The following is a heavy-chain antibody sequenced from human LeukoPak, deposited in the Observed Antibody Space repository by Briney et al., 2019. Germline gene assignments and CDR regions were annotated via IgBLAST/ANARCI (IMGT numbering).Heavy chain of an antibody. CDR1: GSTFNSYT. Sequence: GGSLGLSCAASGSTFNSYTINWVRQAPGRGLEWVSGISSSSSYRYYADPVRGRFTISRDNAKDSLYLQMNSLRAEDTAVYYCARDITMVRGIGAFDIWGQGTMVTVSS. CDR2: ISSSSSYR. V-gene: IGHV3-21*04. D-gene: IGHD3-10*01. CDR3: ARDITMVRGIGAFDI. J-gene: IGHJ3*02.